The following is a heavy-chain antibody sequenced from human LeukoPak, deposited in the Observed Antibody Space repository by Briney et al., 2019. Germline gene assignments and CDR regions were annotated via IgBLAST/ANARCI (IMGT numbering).Heavy chain of an antibody. CDR3: AREGRYRYGYNEYHSYMDI. CDR2: IYYSGST. CDR1: GGSISGYY. V-gene: IGHV4-59*01. J-gene: IGHJ6*03. Sequence: SETLSLTCTVSGGSISGYYWTWIRQPPGKGLEWIGYIYYSGSTNYNPSLKGRVTISVDTSKNQFSLKLSSVTAAETAVYYCAREGRYRYGYNEYHSYMDIWGKGTTVTVSS. D-gene: IGHD5-24*01.